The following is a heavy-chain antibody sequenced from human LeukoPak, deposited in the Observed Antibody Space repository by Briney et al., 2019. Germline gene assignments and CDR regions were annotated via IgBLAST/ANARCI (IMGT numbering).Heavy chain of an antibody. CDR3: ARGSSGYYYHWFDP. D-gene: IGHD3-22*01. V-gene: IGHV3-74*01. Sequence: GGSLRLSCAASGFAFSSYWMHWVRQAPGKGLVWVSRINSDGTTTTYAASVKGRFTISRDNAKNTLCLRMNSLRAEDTAVYYCARGSSGYYYHWFDPWGQGTLVTVSS. J-gene: IGHJ5*02. CDR2: INSDGTTT. CDR1: GFAFSSYW.